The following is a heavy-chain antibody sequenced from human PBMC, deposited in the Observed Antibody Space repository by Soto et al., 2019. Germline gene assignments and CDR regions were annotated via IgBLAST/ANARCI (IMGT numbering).Heavy chain of an antibody. D-gene: IGHD1-1*01. CDR1: GYTFTSYG. CDR3: ARGRYGDY. CDR2: NSAHNGNT. V-gene: IGHV1-18*01. Sequence: QVHLVQSGAEVKKPGASVKVSCKGSGYTFTSYGITWVRQAPGQGLEWKGWNSAHNGNTDYAQKLQGRVTVTRDTSTSTAYMGLRSLRSDDTAVYYCARGRYGDYWGQGALVTVSS. J-gene: IGHJ4*02.